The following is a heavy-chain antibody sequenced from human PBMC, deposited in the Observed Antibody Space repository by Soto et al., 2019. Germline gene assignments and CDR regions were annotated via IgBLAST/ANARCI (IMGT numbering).Heavy chain of an antibody. CDR1: GFTFSSYA. CDR3: AKLGSSTLYYYFYRDV. CDR2: ITGGSRST. J-gene: IGHJ6*03. V-gene: IGHV3-23*04. D-gene: IGHD6-13*01. Sequence: EVQLVESGGGLVQPGGSLRLSCAASGFTFSSYAMSWVRQAPGKGLEWVSDITGGSRSTNYADSVNGRFTISRDNSKNTLYLQMNSLRAEDTAVYYCAKLGSSTLYYYFYRDVWGKGTTVTVSS.